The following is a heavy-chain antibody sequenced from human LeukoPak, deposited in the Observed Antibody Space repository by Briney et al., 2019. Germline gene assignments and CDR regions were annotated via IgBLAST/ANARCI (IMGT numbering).Heavy chain of an antibody. CDR2: IYSGGST. Sequence: GGSLRLSCAASGFTVSSNYMSWVRQAPGKGLEWVSVIYSGGSTYYADSVKGRLTISRDNSKNTLYLQMNSLRAEDTAVYYCATLYSGSSFDIWGQGTMVTVSS. D-gene: IGHD1-26*01. CDR1: GFTVSSNY. CDR3: ATLYSGSSFDI. V-gene: IGHV3-53*01. J-gene: IGHJ3*02.